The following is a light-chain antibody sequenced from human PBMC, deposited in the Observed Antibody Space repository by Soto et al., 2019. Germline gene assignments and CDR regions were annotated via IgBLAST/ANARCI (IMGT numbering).Light chain of an antibody. CDR2: DVT. CDR1: SSDVGGYNF. CDR3: SSYTSISTYV. Sequence: QSVLTQPASVSGSPGQSITISCTGTSSDVGGYNFVSWYQQHPDKAPKLMIYDVTNRPSGVSNRFSGSKSGNTASQTISGLQAEDEADYYCSSYTSISTYVFGTGTKVTVL. J-gene: IGLJ1*01. V-gene: IGLV2-14*01.